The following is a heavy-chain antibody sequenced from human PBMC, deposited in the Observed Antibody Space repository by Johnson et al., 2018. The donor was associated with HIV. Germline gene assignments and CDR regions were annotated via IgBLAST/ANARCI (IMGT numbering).Heavy chain of an antibody. V-gene: IGHV3-20*04. CDR1: GFSFDDYG. CDR2: IYSGGST. CDR3: ARSTLWGYSYGGDAFDI. Sequence: VQLVESGGGVVRPGGSLRLSCAASGFSFDDYGMSWVRQAPGKGLEWVSVIYSGGSTYYADSVKGRFTIFRDNAKNSLHLPMNSLRAEDPAVYYWARSTLWGYSYGGDAFDIWGQGTMVTVSS. D-gene: IGHD3-22*01. J-gene: IGHJ3*02.